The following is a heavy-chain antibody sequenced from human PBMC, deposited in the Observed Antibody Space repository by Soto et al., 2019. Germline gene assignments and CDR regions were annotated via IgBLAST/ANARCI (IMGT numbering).Heavy chain of an antibody. J-gene: IGHJ6*03. D-gene: IGHD2-2*01. Sequence: GGSLRLSCAASGFTFSGSAMHWVRQASGKGLEWVGRIRSKANSYATAYAASVKGRFTISRDDSKNTAYLQMNSLKTEDTAVYYCTKAFGCSSTSCPLSYYYYYYMDVWGKGTTVTVSS. CDR1: GFTFSGSA. V-gene: IGHV3-73*01. CDR2: IRSKANSYAT. CDR3: TKAFGCSSTSCPLSYYYYYYMDV.